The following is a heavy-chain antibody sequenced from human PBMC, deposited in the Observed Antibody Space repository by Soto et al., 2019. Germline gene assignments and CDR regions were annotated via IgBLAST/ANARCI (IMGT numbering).Heavy chain of an antibody. Sequence: LRLSCVASGFNFKKFAMSWVRQAPGEGLEWVSGISCCGGSTSYADSVKGRFSIARDDSTNTLSLQMNNLRVEDTAQYYCAKADGEQWLLTHLGKWGQGTLGTVS. J-gene: IGHJ4*02. D-gene: IGHD6-19*01. CDR3: AKADGEQWLLTHLGK. V-gene: IGHV3-23*01. CDR2: ISCCGGST. CDR1: GFNFKKFA.